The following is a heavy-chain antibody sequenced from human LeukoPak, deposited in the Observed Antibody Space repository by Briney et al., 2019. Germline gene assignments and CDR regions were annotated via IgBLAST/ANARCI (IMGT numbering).Heavy chain of an antibody. CDR2: ISSSSSYI. D-gene: IGHD6-6*01. Sequence: GGSLRLSCAASGFTFSSYSTNWVRQAPGKGLEWVSSISSSSSYIYYADSVKGRFTISRDNAKNSLYLQMNSLRAEDTAVYYCARDRSSSTLDVWGKGTTVTVSS. CDR3: ARDRSSSTLDV. J-gene: IGHJ6*04. CDR1: GFTFSSYS. V-gene: IGHV3-21*01.